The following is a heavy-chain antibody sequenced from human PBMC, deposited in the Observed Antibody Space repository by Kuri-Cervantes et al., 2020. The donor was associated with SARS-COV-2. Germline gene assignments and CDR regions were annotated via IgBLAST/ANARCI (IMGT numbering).Heavy chain of an antibody. Sequence: SCIVSGDSIGSGDYYWSWIRQPPGKGLEWVGHIYYSGSTDYNPSLKSRISMSIDTSKNQFSLKLRSVTAADTAVYYCARSGSYPYYYYYMDVWGKGTTVTVSS. CDR3: ARSGSYPYYYYYMDV. D-gene: IGHD1-26*01. J-gene: IGHJ6*03. V-gene: IGHV4-30-4*08. CDR2: IYYSGST. CDR1: GDSIGSGDYY.